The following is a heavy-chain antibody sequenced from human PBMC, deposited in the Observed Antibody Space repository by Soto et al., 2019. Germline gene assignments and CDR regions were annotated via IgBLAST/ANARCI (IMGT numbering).Heavy chain of an antibody. CDR1: GGSISSGGYY. CDR2: IYYSGST. Sequence: SETLSLTCTVSGGSISSGGYYWSWIRQHPGKGLEWIGYIYYSGSTYYNPSLKSRVTISVDTSKNQFSLKLSSVTAADTAVYYCARGGEVPAATFYYYYGMDVWGQGTTVTVSS. CDR3: ARGGEVPAATFYYYYGMDV. V-gene: IGHV4-31*03. D-gene: IGHD2-2*01. J-gene: IGHJ6*02.